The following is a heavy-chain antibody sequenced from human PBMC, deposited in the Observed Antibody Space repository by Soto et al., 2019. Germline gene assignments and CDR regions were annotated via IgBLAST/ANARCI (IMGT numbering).Heavy chain of an antibody. CDR1: GDSVSSNSAA. Sequence: SQTLSLTCAIAGDSVSSNSAAWNWIRQSPSRGLEWLGRTYYRSKWYNDYAVSVKSRITINPDTSKNQFSLQLNSVTPEDTAVYYCARNGVGRSSSNDYYYYYMDVWGKGTTVTVSS. V-gene: IGHV6-1*01. CDR3: ARNGVGRSSSNDYYYYYMDV. J-gene: IGHJ6*03. CDR2: TYYRSKWYN. D-gene: IGHD6-6*01.